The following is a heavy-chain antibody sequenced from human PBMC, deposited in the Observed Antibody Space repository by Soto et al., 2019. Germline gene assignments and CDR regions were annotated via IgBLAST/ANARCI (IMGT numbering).Heavy chain of an antibody. CDR2: ISYDGSNQ. J-gene: IGHJ4*02. V-gene: IGHV3-30*18. CDR3: AKDQASGQGSFDS. CDR1: GFTFNIYG. Sequence: GGSLRLSCAASGFTFNIYGMHWVRQAPDKGLEWVALISYDGSNQYYADSVKGRFTISRDNSKNTLFLQMNSLRADDTAVYYCAKDQASGQGSFDSWGQGTLVTVPQ.